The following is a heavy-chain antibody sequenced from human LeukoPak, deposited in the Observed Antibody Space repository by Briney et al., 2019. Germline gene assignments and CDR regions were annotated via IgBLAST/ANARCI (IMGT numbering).Heavy chain of an antibody. CDR3: AKSSIVVVPAYYYDSSGYYDY. Sequence: PGGSLRLSCAASGFTFSSYGMHWVRQAPGKGLEWVAFIRYDGSNKYYADSVKGRFTISRDNSKNTLYLQMNSLRAEDTAVYYCAKSSIVVVPAYYYDSSGYYDYWAREPWSPSPQ. J-gene: IGHJ4*02. CDR2: IRYDGSNK. CDR1: GFTFSSYG. D-gene: IGHD3-22*01. V-gene: IGHV3-30*02.